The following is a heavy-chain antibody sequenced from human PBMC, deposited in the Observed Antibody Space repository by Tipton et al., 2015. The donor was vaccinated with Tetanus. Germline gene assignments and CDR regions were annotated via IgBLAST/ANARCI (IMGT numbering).Heavy chain of an antibody. CDR1: GFTFSIYA. CDR2: ISGSGGPT. J-gene: IGHJ4*02. CDR3: AKPLRSGYHHFDC. V-gene: IGHV3-23*01. Sequence: SLRLSCAASGFTFSIYAMNWVRQAPGKGLEWVAEISGSGGPTYYADSVKGRFTISRYNSKNTLSLQMNSLRAEDTAVYYCAKPLRSGYHHFDCWGLGARVTVSS. D-gene: IGHD3-3*01.